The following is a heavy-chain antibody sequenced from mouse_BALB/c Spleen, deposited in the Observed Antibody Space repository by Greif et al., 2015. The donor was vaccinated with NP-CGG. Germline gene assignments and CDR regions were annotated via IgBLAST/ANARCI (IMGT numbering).Heavy chain of an antibody. CDR2: ISSGGGST. CDR3: ARSTMITSNAMDY. J-gene: IGHJ4*01. CDR1: GFAFSSYD. D-gene: IGHD2-4*01. V-gene: IGHV5-12-1*01. Sequence: EVHLVESGGGLVKPGGSLKLSCAASGFAFSSYDMSWVRQTPEKRLEWVAYISSGGGSTYYPDTVKGRFTISRDNAKNTLYLQMSSLKSEDTAMYYCARSTMITSNAMDYWGQGTSVTVSS.